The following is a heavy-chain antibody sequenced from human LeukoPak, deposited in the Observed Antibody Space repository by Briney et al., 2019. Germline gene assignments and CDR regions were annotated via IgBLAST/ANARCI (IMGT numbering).Heavy chain of an antibody. D-gene: IGHD1-14*01. CDR1: GGSLHRSF. Sequence: SETLSLTCVVSGGSLHRSFWTWVRQSPGKGLEWIGDISHTGSATYNPSLRSRVSISVASPKKQIFLELTSVTAADTALYFCARGRYDGNYQGGFYYYDYWGQGTLVTVSS. CDR3: ARGRYDGNYQGGFYYYDY. V-gene: IGHV4-34*01. J-gene: IGHJ4*02. CDR2: ISHTGSA.